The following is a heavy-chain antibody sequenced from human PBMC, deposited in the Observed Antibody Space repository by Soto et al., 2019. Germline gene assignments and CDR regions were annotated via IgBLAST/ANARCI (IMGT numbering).Heavy chain of an antibody. CDR1: GYTFTSYY. V-gene: IGHV1-46*01. D-gene: IGHD3-3*01. CDR2: INPSGGST. J-gene: IGHJ6*02. Sequence: GASVKVSCTASGYTFTSYYMHWVRQAPGQGLEWMGIINPSGGSTSYAQKFQGRVTMTRDTSTSTVYMELSSLRSEDTAVYYCARGKYYDFWSGSYYYGMDVWGQGTTVTVSS. CDR3: ARGKYYDFWSGSYYYGMDV.